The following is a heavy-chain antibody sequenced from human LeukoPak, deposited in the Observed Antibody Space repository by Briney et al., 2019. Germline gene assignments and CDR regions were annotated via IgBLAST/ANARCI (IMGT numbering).Heavy chain of an antibody. J-gene: IGHJ4*02. CDR2: ISSSGSTI. CDR3: ARGSGSLDY. Sequence: GGSLRLSCAASGFTFSSYEMNWVRQAPGKGLEWVSYISSSGSTIYYADSVKGRFTISRDNSKNTLYLQMNSLRAEDTAVYYCARGSGSLDYWGQGTLVTVSS. CDR1: GFTFSSYE. V-gene: IGHV3-48*03. D-gene: IGHD1-26*01.